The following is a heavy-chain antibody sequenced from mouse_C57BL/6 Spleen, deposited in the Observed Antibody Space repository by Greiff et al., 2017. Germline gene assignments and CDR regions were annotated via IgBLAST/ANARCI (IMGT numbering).Heavy chain of an antibody. CDR3: ARSNLIYDGYFYAMDY. J-gene: IGHJ4*01. CDR1: GYTFTSYW. V-gene: IGHV1-72*01. D-gene: IGHD2-3*01. Sequence: QVQLQQPGAELVKPGASVKLSCKASGYTFTSYWMHWVKQRPGRGLEWIGRIDPNSGGTKYNEKFKSKATLTIDKPSSTAYMQLSSLTSEDSAVYYCARSNLIYDGYFYAMDYWGQGTSVTVSS. CDR2: IDPNSGGT.